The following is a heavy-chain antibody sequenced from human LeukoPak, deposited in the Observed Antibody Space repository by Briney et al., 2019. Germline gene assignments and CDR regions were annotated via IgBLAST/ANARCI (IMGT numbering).Heavy chain of an antibody. CDR3: ASQKDGYSFDY. CDR1: GGSISSSSYF. Sequence: PSETLSLTCSVSGGSISSSSYFWGWIRQPPGKGLECIGSIYYSGSTYYNPSLKSRVTISVDTSKNHFSLKLSSVTAADTAVYYCASQKDGYSFDYWGQGTWSPSPQ. D-gene: IGHD5-24*01. CDR2: IYYSGST. V-gene: IGHV4-39*02. J-gene: IGHJ4*02.